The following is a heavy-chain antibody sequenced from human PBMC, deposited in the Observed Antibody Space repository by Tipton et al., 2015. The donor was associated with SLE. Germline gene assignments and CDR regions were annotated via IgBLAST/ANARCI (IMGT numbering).Heavy chain of an antibody. CDR1: GGSFSGFS. V-gene: IGHV4-34*01. J-gene: IGHJ5*02. CDR3: ARGLLLEWLRNWFDP. Sequence: TLSLTCGVYGGSFSGFSWSWIRQPPGKGLEWIGEINHSGRTTYNPSLKSRVTISVDTSKNQFSLSLSSVTAADTAVYYCARGLLLEWLRNWFDPCRLGTQVT. CDR2: INHSGRT. D-gene: IGHD3-3*01.